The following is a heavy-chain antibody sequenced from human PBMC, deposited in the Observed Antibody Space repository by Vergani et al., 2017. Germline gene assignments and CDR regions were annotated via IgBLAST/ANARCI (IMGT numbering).Heavy chain of an antibody. V-gene: IGHV4-59*01. CDR2: IYYSGST. CDR1: GGSISSYY. CDR3: ARAQRWLQLRGDFGYYFDY. Sequence: QVQLQESGPGLVKPSETLSLTCTVSGGSISSYYWSWIRQPPGKGLEWIGYIYYSGSTNYNPSLKSRVTISVDTSKNQFSLTLSSVTAADTAVYYCARAQRWLQLRGDFGYYFDYWGQGTLVTVSS. D-gene: IGHD5-24*01. J-gene: IGHJ4*02.